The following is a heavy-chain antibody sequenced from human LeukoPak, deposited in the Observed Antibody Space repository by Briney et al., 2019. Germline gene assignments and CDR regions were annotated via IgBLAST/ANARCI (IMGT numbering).Heavy chain of an antibody. CDR1: GFTFSSYA. J-gene: IGHJ4*02. V-gene: IGHV3-23*01. CDR2: INGSGGNT. Sequence: GGSLRLSCAASGFTFSSYAMTWVRQAPGKGLEWISAINGSGGNTNYADSVKGRFTISGDNSKNTLYLQMNSLRAEDTAVYYCAKSSISALWVTYFDYWGQGTLVTVSS. CDR3: AKSSISALWVTYFDY. D-gene: IGHD2-21*02.